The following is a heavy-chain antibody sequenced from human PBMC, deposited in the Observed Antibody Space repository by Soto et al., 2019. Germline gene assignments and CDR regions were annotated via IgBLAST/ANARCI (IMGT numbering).Heavy chain of an antibody. CDR3: AKGGDIVVVPAAMPPSDY. D-gene: IGHD2-2*01. V-gene: IGHV3-23*01. CDR2: ISGSGGST. J-gene: IGHJ4*02. CDR1: GFTFSSYA. Sequence: GGSLRLSCAASGFTFSSYAMSWVRQAPGKGLEWVSAISGSGGSTYYADSVKGRFTISRDNSKNTLYLQMNSLRAEDTAVYYCAKGGDIVVVPAAMPPSDYWGQGTLVTVSS.